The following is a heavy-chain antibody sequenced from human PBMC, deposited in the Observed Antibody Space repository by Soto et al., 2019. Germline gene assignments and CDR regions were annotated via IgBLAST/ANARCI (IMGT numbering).Heavy chain of an antibody. Sequence: GASVKVSCKASGYTFTSYGISWVRQAPGQGLEWMGWISAYNGNTNYAQKLQGRVTMTTDTSTSTAYMELRSLRSDDTAVHYCAGGHSSWRYSSSGMDVWGQGTTLTVSS. D-gene: IGHD6-19*01. J-gene: IGHJ6*02. CDR1: GYTFTSYG. CDR3: AGGHSSWRYSSSGMDV. CDR2: ISAYNGNT. V-gene: IGHV1-18*01.